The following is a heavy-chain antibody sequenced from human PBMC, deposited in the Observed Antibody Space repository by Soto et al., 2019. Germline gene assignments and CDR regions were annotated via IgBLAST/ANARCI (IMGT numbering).Heavy chain of an antibody. V-gene: IGHV4-61*01. CDR2: IYYSGST. CDR3: ATTTVTTSAFDI. Sequence: KPSETLSLTCTVSGGSVSSGSYYWSWIRQPPGKGLEWIGYIYYSGSTNYNPSLKSRVTISVDTSKNQFSLKLSSVTAADTAVYYCATTTVTTSAFDIWGQGTMVTVSS. J-gene: IGHJ3*02. D-gene: IGHD4-17*01. CDR1: GGSVSSGSYY.